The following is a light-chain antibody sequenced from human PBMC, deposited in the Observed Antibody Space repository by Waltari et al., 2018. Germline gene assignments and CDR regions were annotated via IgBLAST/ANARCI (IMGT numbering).Light chain of an antibody. Sequence: PGERATLSCRASQSVSSSYLAWYQQKPGQAPRLLIYGASSRATGIPDRFSGSGSGTDFTLTISRLEPEDFAVYYCQQYGSSPYTFGQGTKLEIK. V-gene: IGKV3-20*01. CDR3: QQYGSSPYT. CDR1: QSVSSSY. J-gene: IGKJ2*01. CDR2: GAS.